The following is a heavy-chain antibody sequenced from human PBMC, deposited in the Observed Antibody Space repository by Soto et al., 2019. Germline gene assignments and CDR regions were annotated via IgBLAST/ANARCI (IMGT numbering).Heavy chain of an antibody. CDR1: GYTFTSYG. J-gene: IGHJ6*02. Sequence: ASVKVSCKASGYTFTSYGISWVRQAPGQGLERKGWISAYNGNTNYAQKLQGRVTMTTDTSTSTAYMELRSLRSDDTAVYYCARVGVIVLVPAAPPYYYYGMDVWGQGTTVTVSS. CDR3: ARVGVIVLVPAAPPYYYYGMDV. D-gene: IGHD2-2*01. V-gene: IGHV1-18*01. CDR2: ISAYNGNT.